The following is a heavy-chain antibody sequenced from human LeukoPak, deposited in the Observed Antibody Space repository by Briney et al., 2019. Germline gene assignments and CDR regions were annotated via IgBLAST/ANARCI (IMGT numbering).Heavy chain of an antibody. CDR1: GDSINSGNSH. CDR2: VYDSWNN. J-gene: IGHJ4*02. CDR3: AREKNGWYPFDY. D-gene: IGHD6-19*01. Sequence: SETLSLTCTVSGDSINSGNSHWTWIRQPPGKGLEWLGSVYDSWNNYYNPSLESRITMSVDTSKNQFSLKLSSVTAADTAVYYCAREKNGWYPFDYWGQGTLVTVSS. V-gene: IGHV4-30-4*01.